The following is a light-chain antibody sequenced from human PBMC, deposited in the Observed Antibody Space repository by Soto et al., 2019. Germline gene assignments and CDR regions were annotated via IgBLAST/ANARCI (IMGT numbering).Light chain of an antibody. CDR1: SGHSSYA. CDR2: LSSDGSH. Sequence: QSVLTQSPSASASLGASVKLTCTLSSGHSSYAIAWHQQQPEKGPRYLMKLSSDGSHSKGDGIPDRFSGSSSGAERYLTISSRQSEDEVDYSRQTWDTGARVVFGGGTKLTVL. J-gene: IGLJ2*01. CDR3: QTWDTGARVV. V-gene: IGLV4-69*01.